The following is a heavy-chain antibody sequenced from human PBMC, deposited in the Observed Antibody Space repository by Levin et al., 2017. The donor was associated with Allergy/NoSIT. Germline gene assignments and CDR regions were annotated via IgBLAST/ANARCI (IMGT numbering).Heavy chain of an antibody. V-gene: IGHV4-39*01. Sequence: SETLSLTCTVSGGSIRTSNYYWGWIRQPPGQGLEWIGSVYYSGYTYYRPFLRSRVTISIDTSKNQFSLKLNSLIDADTAVYYCARRPLSAPTEWLLGNWYFDLWGRGTLVTVSS. CDR1: GGSIRTSNYY. D-gene: IGHD3-3*01. J-gene: IGHJ2*01. CDR3: ARRPLSAPTEWLLGNWYFDL. CDR2: VYYSGYT.